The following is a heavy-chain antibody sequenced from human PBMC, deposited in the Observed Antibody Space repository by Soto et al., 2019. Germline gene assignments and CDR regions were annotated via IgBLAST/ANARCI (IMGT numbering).Heavy chain of an antibody. V-gene: IGHV3-23*01. Sequence: GGSLRLCCAAFGLSFSIYAMGGVRQATGKGLEWVSAISGSGGSTYYADSVKGRFTISRDNSKNTLYLQMNSLRAEDTAVYYCSKGPALVDHIGAYFQHWGQGTLVT. CDR3: SKGPALVDHIGAYFQH. CDR1: GLSFSIYA. CDR2: ISGSGGST. J-gene: IGHJ1*01. D-gene: IGHD3-9*01.